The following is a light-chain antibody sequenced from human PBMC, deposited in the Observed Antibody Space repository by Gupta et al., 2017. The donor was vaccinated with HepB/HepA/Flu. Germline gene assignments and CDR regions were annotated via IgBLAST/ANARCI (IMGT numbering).Light chain of an antibody. CDR1: NIGSKS. CDR2: DDI. CDR3: QVWDSSSDHPYV. V-gene: IGLV3-21*03. J-gene: IGLJ1*01. Sequence: YVLNQPPSVSVAPGKTARITCGGNNIGSKSVHWYQQKPGQAPVLVVYDDIDRPSGIPERFSGSNSGNTATLTISRVEVGDEADYYCQVWDSSSDHPYVFGTGTKVTVL.